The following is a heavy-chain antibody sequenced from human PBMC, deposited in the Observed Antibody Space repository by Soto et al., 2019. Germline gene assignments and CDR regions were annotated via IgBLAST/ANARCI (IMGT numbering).Heavy chain of an antibody. CDR2: IIPIFGTA. V-gene: IGHV1-69*01. CDR1: GGTFSRHA. CDR3: ARGWGYDSNDYYYAY. D-gene: IGHD3-22*01. J-gene: IGHJ4*02. Sequence: QVQLVQSGAEVRKPGSSVKVSCKASGGTFSRHAISWVRQAPGQGLEWMGGIIPIFGTANHAQKFQGRVTIIAYESTSTVYMELSSLRSEDTAMYYCARGWGYDSNDYYYAYWGQGTLVIVSS.